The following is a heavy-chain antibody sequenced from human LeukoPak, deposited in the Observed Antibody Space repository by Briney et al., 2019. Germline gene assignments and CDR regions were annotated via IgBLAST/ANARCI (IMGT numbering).Heavy chain of an antibody. V-gene: IGHV3-23*01. J-gene: IGHJ4*02. CDR2: ISGSGGST. D-gene: IGHD3-10*01. CDR3: AKDSLITMVRGVISGSDY. CDR1: GFTFSSYG. Sequence: PGGSLRLSCAASGFTFSSYGMSWVRQAPGKGLEWVSAISGSGGSTYYADSVKGRFTISRDNSKNTLYLQMNSLRAEDTAVYYCAKDSLITMVRGVISGSDYWGQGTLVTVSS.